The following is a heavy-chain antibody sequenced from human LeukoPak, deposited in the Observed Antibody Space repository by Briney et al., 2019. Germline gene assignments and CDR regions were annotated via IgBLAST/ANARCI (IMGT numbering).Heavy chain of an antibody. CDR1: GYPFTGYY. Sequence: ASVKVSCKASGYPFTGYYIHWVRQAPGQGLEWMGWINPNSGGTNYAQKFQGRVTMTRDTSISTAYMELSRLRSDDTAVYYCARSYPARFLRYFMDVWGKGTTVTVSS. CDR3: ARSYPARFLRYFMDV. CDR2: INPNSGGT. J-gene: IGHJ6*03. V-gene: IGHV1-2*02. D-gene: IGHD3-3*01.